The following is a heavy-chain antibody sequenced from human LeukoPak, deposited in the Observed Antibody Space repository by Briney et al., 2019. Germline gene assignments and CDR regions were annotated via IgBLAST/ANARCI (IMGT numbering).Heavy chain of an antibody. D-gene: IGHD5-18*01. CDR3: ARGVGYSYGYRTYYYYYLDV. J-gene: IGHJ6*03. V-gene: IGHV4-34*01. CDR1: GGSFSGYY. CDR2: INHRGST. Sequence: PSETLSLTCAVYGGSFSGYYWSWIRQPPGKGLEWIGEINHRGSTNYNPSLKSRSTISVDTSKNQFSLKLSSVTAADTAVYYCARGVGYSYGYRTYYYYYLDVWGKGTTVTVSS.